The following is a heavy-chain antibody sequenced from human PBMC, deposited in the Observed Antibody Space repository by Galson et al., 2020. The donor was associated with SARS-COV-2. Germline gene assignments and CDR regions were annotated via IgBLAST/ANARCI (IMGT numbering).Heavy chain of an antibody. CDR3: ARDRRLKDQLVSYTLDV. CDR2: ISTYNGDT. D-gene: IGHD1-1*01. Sequence: ASVTDSCKDSGYVLTRRGISWVRQAPGQEIEWMGWISTYNGDTDYAQKFRDRVTVTTDTSTSTTYLELRSLRSDDTAAYYCARDRRLKDQLVSYTLDVWGQGTTVSVSS. V-gene: IGHV1-18*01. J-gene: IGHJ6*02. CDR1: GYVLTRRG.